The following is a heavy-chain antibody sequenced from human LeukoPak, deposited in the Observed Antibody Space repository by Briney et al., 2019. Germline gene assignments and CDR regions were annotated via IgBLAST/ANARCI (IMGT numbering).Heavy chain of an antibody. CDR2: INPNNGGT. CDR3: ARVGECGSGRYLVY. D-gene: IGHD3-10*01. Sequence: ASVKVSCKASGYTFTGYYMHWVRQAPGQGLEWMGWINPNNGGTNYAQRFQGRGTMTRDTTTTTSYMEQTSLISDDTAVYYCARVGECGSGRYLVYWGQGTLVTVSS. J-gene: IGHJ4*02. CDR1: GYTFTGYY. V-gene: IGHV1-2*02.